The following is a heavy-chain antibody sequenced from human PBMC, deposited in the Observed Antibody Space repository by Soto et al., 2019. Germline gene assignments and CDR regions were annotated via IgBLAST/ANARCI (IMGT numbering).Heavy chain of an antibody. Sequence: SETLSLTCNVSGGSISSDHYHWTWIRQPPGKGLEWIGYIHYSGSVHYNPSLQSRVTMSVDTSKNLFSLKLSSVTAADTAVYFCVREDDGGDRDYYGLDVWGQGTTVTISS. CDR3: VREDDGGDRDYYGLDV. D-gene: IGHD2-21*02. CDR2: IHYSGSV. J-gene: IGHJ6*02. CDR1: GGSISSDHYH. V-gene: IGHV4-30-4*01.